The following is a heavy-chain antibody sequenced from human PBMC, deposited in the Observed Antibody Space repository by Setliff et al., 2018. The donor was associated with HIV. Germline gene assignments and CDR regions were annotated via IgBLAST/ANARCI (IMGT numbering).Heavy chain of an antibody. J-gene: IGHJ5*01. CDR1: GFTFNSYA. CDR2: IGSSGGDT. V-gene: IGHV3-23*01. Sequence: GGSLRLSCVASGFTFNSYAMRWVRQAPGKGLEWVSAIGSSGGDTYYADSVQGRFTISRDNSRNTLFLQLHSLRVDDTALYYCAKSALLWFGTSNWFDSWGQGTLVTVSS. D-gene: IGHD3-10*01. CDR3: AKSALLWFGTSNWFDS.